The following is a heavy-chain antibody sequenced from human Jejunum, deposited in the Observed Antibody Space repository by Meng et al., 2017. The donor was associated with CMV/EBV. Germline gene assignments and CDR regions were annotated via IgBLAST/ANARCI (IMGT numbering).Heavy chain of an antibody. CDR3: ARGHYYHYYYYMDV. J-gene: IGHJ6*02. CDR2: ISGYNGNT. CDR1: YSYPSYG. Sequence: YSYPSYGISWVRQAPGQGLEWMGWISGYNGNTNYAQKLQGRVTMTTDTSTSTAYMDLRSLRSDDAAVYYCARGHYYHYYYYMDVWGQGTTVTVSS. D-gene: IGHD3-10*01. V-gene: IGHV1-18*01.